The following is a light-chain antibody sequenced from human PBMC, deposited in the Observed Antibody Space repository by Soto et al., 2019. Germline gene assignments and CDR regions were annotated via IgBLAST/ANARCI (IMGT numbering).Light chain of an antibody. V-gene: IGLV1-40*01. CDR1: SSKIGAGYD. CDR3: QSYDSSLSFYV. Sequence: QSVLTQPPSVSGAPGQRVTISCTGSSSKIGAGYDVHWYQQLPGTAPKLLIYGNSNRPSGVPDRFSGSKSGTSASLAITGRQAEDEADYYCQSYDSSLSFYVFGTGTKLTVL. J-gene: IGLJ1*01. CDR2: GNS.